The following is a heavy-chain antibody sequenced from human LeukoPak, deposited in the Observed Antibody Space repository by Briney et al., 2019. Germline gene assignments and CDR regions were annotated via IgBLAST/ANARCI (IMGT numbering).Heavy chain of an antibody. D-gene: IGHD6-13*01. CDR2: IYYSGTT. CDR3: ARGVYIAAAQYGY. CDR1: GGSISSSY. V-gene: IGHV4-59*01. Sequence: SETLSLTCTVSGGSISSSYWSWIRQPPGKGLEWIGYIYYSGTTNYNPSLKSRVTISVDTSKNQFSLKLSSVTAADTAVYYCARGVYIAAAQYGYWGQGTLVTVSS. J-gene: IGHJ4*02.